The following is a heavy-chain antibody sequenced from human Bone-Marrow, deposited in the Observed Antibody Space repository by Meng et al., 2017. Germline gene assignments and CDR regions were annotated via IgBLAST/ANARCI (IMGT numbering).Heavy chain of an antibody. V-gene: IGHV1-2*02. D-gene: IGHD6-13*01. CDR2: INPNSGGT. Sequence: ASVKVSCKASGYTFTGYYMHWVRQAPGQGLEWMGWINPNSGGTNYAQKFQGRVTMTRDTSISTAYMELSRLRSDDTAVYYCAKIKPQQLPPGSDAFDIWGQGTVVTVSS. CDR1: GYTFTGYY. CDR3: AKIKPQQLPPGSDAFDI. J-gene: IGHJ3*02.